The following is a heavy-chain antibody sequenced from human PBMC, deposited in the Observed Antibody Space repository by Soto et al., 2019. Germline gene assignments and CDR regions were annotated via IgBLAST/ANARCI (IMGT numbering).Heavy chain of an antibody. Sequence: GGSLRLSCAASGSAFSSSCLHWVCQAPEKGQEWVADIKCDGRDKYYVDSVKGLLTISSDNAKNSLHLQVSSLRAEDMTVQYCVRGIIRITPNCTGLVFEGELLLAYWGQGTLVTVSS. CDR2: IKCDGRDK. V-gene: IGHV3-7*03. CDR3: VRGIIRITPNCTGLVFEGELLLAY. D-gene: IGHD1-7*01. CDR1: GSAFSSSC. J-gene: IGHJ4*02.